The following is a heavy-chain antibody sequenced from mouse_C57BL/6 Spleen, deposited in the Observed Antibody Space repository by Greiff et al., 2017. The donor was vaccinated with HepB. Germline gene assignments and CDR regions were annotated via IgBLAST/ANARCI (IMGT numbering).Heavy chain of an antibody. CDR2: IDPSDSYT. CDR3: ARRDDYDDYFDY. Sequence: VQLQESGAELVMPGASVKLSCKASGYTFTSYWMHWVKQRPGQGLEWIGEIDPSDSYTNYNQKFKGKSTLTVDKSSSTAYMQLSSLTSEDSAVYYCARRDDYDDYFDYWGQGTTLTVSS. J-gene: IGHJ2*01. D-gene: IGHD2-4*01. V-gene: IGHV1-69*01. CDR1: GYTFTSYW.